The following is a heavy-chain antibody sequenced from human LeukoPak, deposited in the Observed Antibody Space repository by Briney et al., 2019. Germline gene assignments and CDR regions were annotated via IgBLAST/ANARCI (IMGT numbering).Heavy chain of an antibody. J-gene: IGHJ4*01. D-gene: IGHD5-18*01. CDR1: GFTFSNFE. V-gene: IGHV3-48*03. CDR2: ISTSGAST. CDR3: ARERGYIYGYSGYYDQ. Sequence: GGSLRLSCAASGFTFSNFEMNWVRQAPGKGLEWISYISTSGASTYYADSVKGRFTVSRDNAKNSMYLRMDTLRAEDTAVYYCARERGYIYGYSGYYDQWGHGILVTVCS.